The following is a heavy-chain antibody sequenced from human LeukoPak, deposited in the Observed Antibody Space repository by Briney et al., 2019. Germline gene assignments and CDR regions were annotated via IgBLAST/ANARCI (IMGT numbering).Heavy chain of an antibody. Sequence: QPGRSLRLSCAASGFTFSSYAMHWVRQAPGKGLEWVAVISYDGSNKYYADSVKGRFTISRDNSKNTLYLQMNSLRAEDTAVYYCARDLSNLRYFDWSIPFARQHTSPDYWGQGTLVTVSS. CDR2: ISYDGSNK. CDR3: ARDLSNLRYFDWSIPFARQHTSPDY. J-gene: IGHJ4*02. CDR1: GFTFSSYA. D-gene: IGHD3-9*01. V-gene: IGHV3-30-3*01.